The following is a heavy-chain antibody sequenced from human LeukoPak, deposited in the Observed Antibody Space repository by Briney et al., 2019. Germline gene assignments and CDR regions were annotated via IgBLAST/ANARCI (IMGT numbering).Heavy chain of an antibody. CDR2: INHSGST. CDR1: GGSFSGYY. J-gene: IGHJ5*02. D-gene: IGHD3-3*01. V-gene: IGHV4-34*01. CDR3: ARGGSRPRFLEVNWFDP. Sequence: SETLSLTCAVYGGSFSGYYWSWIRQPPGKGLEWIGEINHSGSTNYNPSLKSRVTISVDTSKNQFSLKLSSVTAADTAVCYCARGGSRPRFLEVNWFDPWGQGTLVTVSS.